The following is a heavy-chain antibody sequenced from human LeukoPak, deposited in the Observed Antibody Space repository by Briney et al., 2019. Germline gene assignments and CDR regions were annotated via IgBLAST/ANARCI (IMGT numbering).Heavy chain of an antibody. CDR3: ARASHDYGDYSHFDY. CDR1: GASISSYY. D-gene: IGHD4-17*01. CDR2: IYHSGST. Sequence: SETLSLTCTVSGASISSYYWSWVRQPPGKGLEWIGEIYHSGSTNYNPSLKTRVTISVDKSKNQFSLKLSSVTAADTAVYYCARASHDYGDYSHFDYWGQGTLVTVSS. V-gene: IGHV4-4*02. J-gene: IGHJ4*02.